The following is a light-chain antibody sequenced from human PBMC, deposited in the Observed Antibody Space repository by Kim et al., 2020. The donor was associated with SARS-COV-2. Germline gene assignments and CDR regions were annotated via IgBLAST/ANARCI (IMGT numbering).Light chain of an antibody. V-gene: IGKV1-39*01. CDR1: QNISRY. CDR2: AAS. Sequence: AFVGDRVTITCRASQNISRYLNWFQQRPGKAPKFLIYAASCLQSGVPSRFSGSGSGTDFTLTITSLQPEDFATYYCQQSSTTPITFGGGTKVDIK. J-gene: IGKJ4*01. CDR3: QQSSTTPIT.